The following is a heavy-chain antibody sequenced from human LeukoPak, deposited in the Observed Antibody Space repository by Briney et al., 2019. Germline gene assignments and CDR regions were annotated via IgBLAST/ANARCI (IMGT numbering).Heavy chain of an antibody. CDR2: ISSSGSTI. CDR3: ARVPAAMSPVYFDY. Sequence: PGGSLRLSCAASGFTFSDYYMSWIRQAPGKGLEGVSYISSSGSTIYYADSVKGRFTISRDNAKNSLYLQMNSLRAEDTAVYYCARVPAAMSPVYFDYWGQGTLVTVSS. CDR1: GFTFSDYY. D-gene: IGHD2-2*01. V-gene: IGHV3-11*01. J-gene: IGHJ4*02.